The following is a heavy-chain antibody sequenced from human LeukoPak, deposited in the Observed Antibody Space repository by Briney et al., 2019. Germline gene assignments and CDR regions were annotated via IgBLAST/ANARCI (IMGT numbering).Heavy chain of an antibody. J-gene: IGHJ4*02. CDR1: GFTFSSYA. CDR2: ISGSGGST. V-gene: IGHV3-23*01. CDR3: AKDRSYYSNHYYFDY. Sequence: RGSLRLSCAASGFTFSSYAMSWVRQAPGKGLEWVSAISGSGGSTYYADSVKGRFTISRDNSKNTLYLQMNSLRAEDTAVYYCAKDRSYYSNHYYFDYWGQGTLVTVSS. D-gene: IGHD4-11*01.